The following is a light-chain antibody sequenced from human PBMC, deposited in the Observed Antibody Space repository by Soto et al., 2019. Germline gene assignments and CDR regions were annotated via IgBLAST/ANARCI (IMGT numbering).Light chain of an antibody. J-gene: IGLJ3*02. Sequence: QSVLTQPASVSGSPGQSITISCTGTSSDVGGYNYVSWYQQHRGKAPKLMIYDVTNRPSGVSNRFSGSKSGNTASLTISGLQAEDEADYYCSSYTSSSTPLVFGGGTKLTVL. CDR3: SSYTSSSTPLV. CDR2: DVT. CDR1: SSDVGGYNY. V-gene: IGLV2-14*01.